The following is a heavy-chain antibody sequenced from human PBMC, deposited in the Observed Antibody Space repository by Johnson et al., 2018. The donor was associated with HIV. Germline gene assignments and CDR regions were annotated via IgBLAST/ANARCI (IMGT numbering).Heavy chain of an antibody. V-gene: IGHV3-48*03. CDR1: GVTLSIYA. J-gene: IGHJ3*02. Sequence: VQLVESGGAAVQPGSFVKLSCAASGVTLSIYAMHWVRQAPGKGLEWVSYISSSGSTIYYADSVEGRFTISRDNAKNSLYLQMNSLRAEDTAVYYCARNGLIPAAKGVAFDIWGQGTTVTVSS. D-gene: IGHD2-2*01. CDR2: ISSSGSTI. CDR3: ARNGLIPAAKGVAFDI.